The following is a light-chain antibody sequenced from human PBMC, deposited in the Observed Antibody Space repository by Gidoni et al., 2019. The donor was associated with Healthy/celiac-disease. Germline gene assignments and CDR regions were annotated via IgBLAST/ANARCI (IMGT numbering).Light chain of an antibody. CDR2: EGS. CDR3: CSYAGSSTWV. J-gene: IGLJ3*02. V-gene: IGLV2-23*01. Sequence: QSALTQPASVSGSPGPSITISCTGTSSDVGSYNLVSWYQQHPGKAPKLMLYEGSKRPSGVSNRFSGSKSGNTAYLTISGLQAEDEADYYCCSYAGSSTWVFGGGTKLTVL. CDR1: SSDVGSYNL.